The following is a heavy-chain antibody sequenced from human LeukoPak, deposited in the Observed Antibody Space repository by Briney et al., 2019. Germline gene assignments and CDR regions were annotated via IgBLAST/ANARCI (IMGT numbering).Heavy chain of an antibody. CDR2: ISSSSSTI. Sequence: GGSLRLSCAASGFTFSSYSMNWVRQAPGKGLEWVSYISSSSSTIYYADSVKGRFTISRDNAKNSLYLQMNSLRAEDTAVYYCARLGDYSSGWYHYWGQGTLVTVSS. CDR3: ARLGDYSSGWYHY. V-gene: IGHV3-48*01. CDR1: GFTFSSYS. D-gene: IGHD6-19*01. J-gene: IGHJ4*02.